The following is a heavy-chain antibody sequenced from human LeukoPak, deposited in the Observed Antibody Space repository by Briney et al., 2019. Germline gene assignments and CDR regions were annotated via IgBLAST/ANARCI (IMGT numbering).Heavy chain of an antibody. CDR1: GFTFSSYG. J-gene: IGHJ4*02. V-gene: IGHV3-21*01. CDR2: ISSSGNYI. CDR3: ARLKWLQTGRDFLDY. Sequence: PGGSLRLSCAASGFTFSSYGMSWVRQAPGKGLEWVSSISSSGNYIYYADSVKGRFTISRDNAKNSVYLQMNSLGAEDTAIYHCARLKWLQTGRDFLDYWGQGTLVTVSS. D-gene: IGHD3-10*01.